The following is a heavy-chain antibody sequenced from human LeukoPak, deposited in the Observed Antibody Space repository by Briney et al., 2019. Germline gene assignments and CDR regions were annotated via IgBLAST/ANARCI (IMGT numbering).Heavy chain of an antibody. CDR2: IKSKTDGGTT. J-gene: IGHJ4*02. Sequence: GGSLRLSCAASGFTFSNAWMSWVRRAPGKGLEWVGRIKSKTDGGTTDYAAPVKGRFTISRDNSKNTLYLQMNSLRAEDTAVYYCAKIASSEYYYDSSGYLIWGQGTLVTVSS. CDR1: GFTFSNAW. CDR3: AKIASSEYYYDSSGYLI. D-gene: IGHD3-22*01. V-gene: IGHV3-15*01.